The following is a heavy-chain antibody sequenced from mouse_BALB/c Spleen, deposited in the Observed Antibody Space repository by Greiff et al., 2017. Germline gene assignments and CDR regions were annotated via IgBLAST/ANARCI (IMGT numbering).Heavy chain of an antibody. D-gene: IGHD2-14*01. CDR1: GFTFSSYG. V-gene: IGHV5-6*01. J-gene: IGHJ4*01. Sequence: EVHLVESGGDLVKPGGSLKLSCAASGFTFSSYGMSWVRQTPDKRLEWVATISSGGSYTYYPDSVKGRFTISRDNAKNTLYLQMSSLKSEDTAMYYCARHYRYDGGAMDYWGQGTSVTVSS. CDR2: ISSGGSYT. CDR3: ARHYRYDGGAMDY.